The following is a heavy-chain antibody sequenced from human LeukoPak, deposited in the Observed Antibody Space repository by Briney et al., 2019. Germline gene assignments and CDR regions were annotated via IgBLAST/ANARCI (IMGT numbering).Heavy chain of an antibody. CDR2: IKQDGSEK. D-gene: IGHD2-2*01. CDR3: ASSVVVPAAPLGY. CDR1: GFTFSSYW. Sequence: GGSLRLSCVASGFTFSSYWMSWVRQAPGKGLEWVANIKQDGSEKYYVDSVKGRFTISRDNAKNSLYLQMNSLRAEDTAVYYCASSVVVPAAPLGYWGQGTLVTVSS. V-gene: IGHV3-7*01. J-gene: IGHJ4*02.